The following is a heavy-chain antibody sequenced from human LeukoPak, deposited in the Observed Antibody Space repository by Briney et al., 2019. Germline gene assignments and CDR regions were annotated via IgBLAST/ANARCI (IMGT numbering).Heavy chain of an antibody. D-gene: IGHD3-10*01. CDR2: ISGSGGRT. V-gene: IGHV3-23*01. J-gene: IGHJ6*03. CDR3: AKGDFYGSGRDYYYYMDV. Sequence: TGGSLRLSCAASGSTFSNAWMSWVRQAPGKGLEWVSAISGSGGRTYYADSVKGRFTISRDNSKNTLYLQMNSLRAEDTAVYNCAKGDFYGSGRDYYYYMDVWGKGTTVTISS. CDR1: GSTFSNAW.